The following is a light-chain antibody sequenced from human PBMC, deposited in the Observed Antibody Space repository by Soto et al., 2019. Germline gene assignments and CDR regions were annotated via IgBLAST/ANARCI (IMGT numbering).Light chain of an antibody. CDR3: QQCYSTPWT. V-gene: IGKV1-39*01. J-gene: IGKJ1*01. Sequence: DIQMTQSPSSLSASVGDRVTITCRASQSISSYLNWYQQKPGKAPTLLIYAASSLQSGVPSRFSGSGSGTDFTLTISSLQPEDFATYYCQQCYSTPWTFGQGTTVDIK. CDR2: AAS. CDR1: QSISSY.